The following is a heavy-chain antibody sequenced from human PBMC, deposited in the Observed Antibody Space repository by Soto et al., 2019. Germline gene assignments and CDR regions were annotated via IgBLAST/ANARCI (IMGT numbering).Heavy chain of an antibody. CDR3: ARHVRYCSSTSCDLAPHY. V-gene: IGHV4-59*08. D-gene: IGHD2-2*01. Sequence: SETLSLTCTVSGGSISSYYWSWIRQPPGKGLEWIGYIYYSGSTNYNPSLKSRVTISVDTSKNQFSLKLSSVTAADTAVYYCARHVRYCSSTSCDLAPHYWGQGTLVTVSS. J-gene: IGHJ4*02. CDR1: GGSISSYY. CDR2: IYYSGST.